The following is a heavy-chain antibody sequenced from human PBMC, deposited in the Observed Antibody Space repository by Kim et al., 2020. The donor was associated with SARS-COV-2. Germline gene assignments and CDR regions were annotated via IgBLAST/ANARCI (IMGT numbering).Heavy chain of an antibody. CDR3: ARDGCSSGWYPRYFDL. J-gene: IGHJ2*01. V-gene: IGHV4-59*01. CDR1: GGSISSYY. D-gene: IGHD6-19*01. CDR2: IYYSGST. Sequence: SETLSLTCTVSGGSISSYYWSWIRQPPGKGLEWIGYIYYSGSTNYNPSLKSRVTISVDTSKNQFSLKLSSVTAADTAVYYCARDGCSSGWYPRYFDLWGRGTLVTVSS.